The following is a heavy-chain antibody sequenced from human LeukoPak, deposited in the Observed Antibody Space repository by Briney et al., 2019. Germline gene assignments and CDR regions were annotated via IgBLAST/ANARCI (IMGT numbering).Heavy chain of an antibody. J-gene: IGHJ6*02. CDR3: ARFGSGSPKDYYYYGMDV. CDR1: GGSISSYY. D-gene: IGHD1-26*01. CDR2: IYYSGST. V-gene: IGHV4-59*08. Sequence: SETLSLTCTVSGGSISSYYWSWIRQPPGKGLEWIGYIYYSGSTNYNPSLKSRVTISVDTSKNQFSLKLSSVTAADTAVYYCARFGSGSPKDYYYYGMDVWGQGTTVTVSS.